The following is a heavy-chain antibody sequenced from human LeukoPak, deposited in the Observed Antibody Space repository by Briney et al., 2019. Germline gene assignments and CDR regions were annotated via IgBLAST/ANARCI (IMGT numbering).Heavy chain of an antibody. V-gene: IGHV4-59*01. CDR2: ISFSGST. J-gene: IGHJ4*02. CDR1: GDSISNYY. D-gene: IGHD4-17*01. Sequence: SETPSLTCTVSGDSISNYYWTWIRQPPGKGLEWIGYISFSGSTNSNPSLKSRVAISVDTSKNQFSLKLTSVTAADTAVYYCATGTRATMTTLAYWGQGTLVTVSS. CDR3: ATGTRATMTTLAY.